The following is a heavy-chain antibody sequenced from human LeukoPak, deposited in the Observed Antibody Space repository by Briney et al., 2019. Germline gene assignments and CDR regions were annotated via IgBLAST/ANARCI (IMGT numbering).Heavy chain of an antibody. D-gene: IGHD6-13*01. V-gene: IGHV1-2*02. CDR1: GYTFTGHY. CDR3: ARTLLIAAAGFWFDP. Sequence: GASVKVSCKASGYTFTGHYMHWVRQAPGQGLEWMGWINPNTGGTNYAQKLQGRVTMTTDTSTSTAYMELRSLRSDDTAVYYCARTLLIAAAGFWFDPWGQGTLVTVSS. CDR2: INPNTGGT. J-gene: IGHJ5*02.